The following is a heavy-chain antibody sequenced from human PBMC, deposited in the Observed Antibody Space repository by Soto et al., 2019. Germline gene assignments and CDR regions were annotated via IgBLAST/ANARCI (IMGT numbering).Heavy chain of an antibody. V-gene: IGHV4-59*08. CDR3: ARLIQLQPAWFDP. J-gene: IGHJ5*02. D-gene: IGHD5-18*01. Sequence: PSETLSLTCTVSGGSISSYYWSWIRQPPGKGLEWIGYIYYSGTTNYNPSLKSRVTISVDTSKNQFSLKLSSVTAADTAVYYCARLIQLQPAWFDPWGQGTLVTVSS. CDR2: IYYSGTT. CDR1: GGSISSYY.